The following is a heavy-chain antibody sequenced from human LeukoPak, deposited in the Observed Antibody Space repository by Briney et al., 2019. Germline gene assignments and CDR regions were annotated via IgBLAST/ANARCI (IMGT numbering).Heavy chain of an antibody. CDR1: GFTFRSFA. CDR3: VKVDA. D-gene: IGHD2-8*01. V-gene: IGHV3-23*01. J-gene: IGHJ4*02. Sequence: GGSLRLYCAASGFTFRSFAMSWVRQAPGKGLEWVSSISDSPGITYYADSVKGRFTISRDNSKNTLYLQMDSLSAEDTAVYYCVKVDAWGQGTLVTVSS. CDR2: ISDSPGIT.